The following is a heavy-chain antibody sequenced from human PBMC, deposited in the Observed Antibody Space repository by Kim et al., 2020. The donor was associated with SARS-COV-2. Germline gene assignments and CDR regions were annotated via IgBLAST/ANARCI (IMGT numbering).Heavy chain of an antibody. D-gene: IGHD3-22*01. V-gene: IGHV3-23*01. CDR3: AKAGESSGYYFGFDY. Sequence: SVKGRFTSSRENSKNAMYLQMNRLRAEDTAVYYCAKAGESSGYYFGFDYWGQGTLVTVSS. J-gene: IGHJ4*02.